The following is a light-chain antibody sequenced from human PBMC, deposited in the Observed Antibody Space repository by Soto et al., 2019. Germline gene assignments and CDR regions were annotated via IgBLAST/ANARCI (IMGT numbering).Light chain of an antibody. V-gene: IGKV3-20*01. CDR2: GAT. CDR1: QSVSNSF. J-gene: IGKJ1*01. CDR3: QQYGSTPVT. Sequence: EIVLTQSPGTLSLSPGERATLSCMASQSVSNSFLAWYQQKPGQAPRLLIYGATSRATGIPDRFSGSESGTDFSLTISRLEPDDFAVYYCQQYGSTPVTFGQGTKVEI.